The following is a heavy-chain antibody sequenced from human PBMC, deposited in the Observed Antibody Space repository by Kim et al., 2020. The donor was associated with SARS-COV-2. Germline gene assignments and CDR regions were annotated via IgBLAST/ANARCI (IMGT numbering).Heavy chain of an antibody. Sequence: ASVKVSCKASGYTFTSYAMHWVRQAPGQRLEWMGWINAGNGNTKYSQKFQGRVTITRDTTASTAYMELSSLRSEDTAVYYCARGVIQIYAFDIWGQGTMVTVSS. CDR3: ARGVIQIYAFDI. D-gene: IGHD2-21*01. CDR2: INAGNGNT. J-gene: IGHJ3*02. V-gene: IGHV1-3*01. CDR1: GYTFTSYA.